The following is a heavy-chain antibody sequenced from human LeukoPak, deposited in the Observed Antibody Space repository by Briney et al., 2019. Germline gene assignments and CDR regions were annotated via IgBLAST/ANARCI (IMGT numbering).Heavy chain of an antibody. V-gene: IGHV1-2*02. J-gene: IGHJ6*03. CDR2: INPNSGGT. CDR3: AREPIVVVPAASGRYYYYYMDV. Sequence: ASVKVSCKASGYTLTGYYLQWVRQAPGQGLEWMGWINPNSGGTNYAQKFQGRVTMTRDTSISTAYMELSKLRSDDTAVYYCAREPIVVVPAASGRYYYYYMDVWGKGTTVTISS. D-gene: IGHD2-2*01. CDR1: GYTLTGYY.